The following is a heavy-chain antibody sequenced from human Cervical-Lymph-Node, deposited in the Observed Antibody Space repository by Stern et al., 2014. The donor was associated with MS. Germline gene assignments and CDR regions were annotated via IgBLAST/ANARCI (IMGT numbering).Heavy chain of an antibody. Sequence: VQLVQSGPGLVKPSETLSLTCTVSGGSVSNGLYYWSWIRQPPGKGLEWIGCMSHIGIANDNPSLKSRVTISVDTSKNQFSLNLSSVTAADTAVYYCARDALTILGTDSWGQGTLVTVSS. V-gene: IGHV4-61*01. CDR1: GGSVSNGLYY. CDR3: ARDALTILGTDS. D-gene: IGHD3-3*01. J-gene: IGHJ4*02. CDR2: MSHIGIA.